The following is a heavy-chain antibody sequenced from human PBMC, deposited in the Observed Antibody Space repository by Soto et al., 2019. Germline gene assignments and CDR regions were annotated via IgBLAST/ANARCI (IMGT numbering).Heavy chain of an antibody. D-gene: IGHD2-21*02. Sequence: EVQLLESGGGLVQPGGSLRLSCAASGFTFSSYAMSWVRQAPGKGLEWVSAISGSGGSTYYADSVKGRFTISRDNSKNTLYLQMNGLRAEDTAVYYCAKATHDDCPVCCNFYYGMDVWGQGTTVTVSS. V-gene: IGHV3-23*01. CDR1: GFTFSSYA. CDR2: ISGSGGST. CDR3: AKATHDDCPVCCNFYYGMDV. J-gene: IGHJ6*01.